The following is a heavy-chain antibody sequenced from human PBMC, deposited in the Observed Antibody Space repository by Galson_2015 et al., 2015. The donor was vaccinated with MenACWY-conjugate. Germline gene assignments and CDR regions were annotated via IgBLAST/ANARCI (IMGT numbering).Heavy chain of an antibody. CDR2: ISAYNGNT. J-gene: IGHJ3*01. CDR3: ARGRTTPADAFDV. V-gene: IGHV1-18*01. D-gene: IGHD4-17*01. CDR1: GSTFTSYG. Sequence: SVKVSCKASGSTFTSYGISWVRQAPGQGLEWMGWISAYNGNTNYAQKLQGSVTMTTDTSTSTTYMELRSLRSDDTAVYYCARGRTTPADAFDVWGQGTMVTVSS.